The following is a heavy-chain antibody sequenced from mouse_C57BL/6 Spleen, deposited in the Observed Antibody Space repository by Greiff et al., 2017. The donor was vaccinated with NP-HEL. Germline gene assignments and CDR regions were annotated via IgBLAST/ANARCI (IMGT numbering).Heavy chain of an antibody. CDR1: GYSITSGYY. D-gene: IGHD1-1*01. CDR3: AREAYGSSYAY. V-gene: IGHV3-6*01. CDR2: ISYDGSN. Sequence: VQLKQSGPGLVKPSQSLSLTCSVTGYSITSGYYWNWIRQFPGNKLEWMGYISYDGSNNYNPSLKNRISITRDTSKNQFFLKLNSVTTEDTATYYCAREAYGSSYAYWGQGTLVTVSA. J-gene: IGHJ3*01.